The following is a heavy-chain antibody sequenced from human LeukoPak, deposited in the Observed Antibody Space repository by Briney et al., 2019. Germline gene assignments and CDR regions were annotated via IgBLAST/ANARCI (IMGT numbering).Heavy chain of an antibody. CDR1: GFTLSNFA. D-gene: IGHD3-10*01. J-gene: IGHJ4*02. CDR3: AKDLGYYGSGSYYNFPFDY. Sequence: PGGSLRLSCAASGFTLSNFAMTWVRQAPGQGLEWVSSITGSGALTYYADSVKGRFTISRDNSKNTLYLQMNSLRAEDTAVYYCAKDLGYYGSGSYYNFPFDYWGQGTLVTVSS. V-gene: IGHV3-23*01. CDR2: ITGSGALT.